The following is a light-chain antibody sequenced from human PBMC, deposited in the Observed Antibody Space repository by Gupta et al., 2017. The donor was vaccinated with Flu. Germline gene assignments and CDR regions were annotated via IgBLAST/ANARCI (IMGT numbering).Light chain of an antibody. CDR1: QSVSTN. Sequence: ELVMTQSPATLSVSPGERATLSCRASQSVSTNLGWYQQTPGQAPRLLIFGAFTRATGIPARFSGSGSGTEFTLTISSLQSEDFAIYYCQQYNNRPLTFGGGTRVEIK. CDR2: GAF. J-gene: IGKJ4*01. V-gene: IGKV3-15*01. CDR3: QQYNNRPLT.